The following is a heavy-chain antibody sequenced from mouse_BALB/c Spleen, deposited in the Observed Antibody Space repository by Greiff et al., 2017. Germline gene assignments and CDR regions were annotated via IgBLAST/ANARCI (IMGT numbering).Heavy chain of an antibody. CDR1: GFTFSSYG. CDR3: ARHLLHDYYAMDY. V-gene: IGHV5-6*01. J-gene: IGHJ4*01. Sequence: EVKLMESGGDLVKPGGSLKLSCAASGFTFSSYGMSWVRQTPDKRLEWVATISSGGSYTYYPDSVKGRFTISRDNAKNTLYLQMSSLKSEDTAMYYCARHLLHDYYAMDYWGQGTSVTVSS. CDR2: ISSGGSYT. D-gene: IGHD1-1*01.